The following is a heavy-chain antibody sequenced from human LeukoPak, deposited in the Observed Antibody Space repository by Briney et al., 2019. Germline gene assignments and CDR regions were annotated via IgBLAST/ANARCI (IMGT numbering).Heavy chain of an antibody. Sequence: SETLSLTCAVYGGSFSGYYWSWIRQPPGKGLEWIGEINHSGSTNYNPSLKSRVTISVDTSKNQFSLKLSSVTAADTAVYSCARVPYCSGGSCNYYYYYAMDVWGQGTTVTVSS. D-gene: IGHD2-15*01. V-gene: IGHV4-34*01. CDR3: ARVPYCSGGSCNYYYYYAMDV. J-gene: IGHJ6*02. CDR1: GGSFSGYY. CDR2: INHSGST.